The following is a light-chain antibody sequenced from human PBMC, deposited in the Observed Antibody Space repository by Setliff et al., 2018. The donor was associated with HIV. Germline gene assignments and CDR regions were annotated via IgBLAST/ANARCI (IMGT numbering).Light chain of an antibody. Sequence: QSALAQPASVSGSPGQSITISCTGTSSDVGGYNFVAWYQQHPGQAPKLLIYDVSNRPSGVSNRFSGSKSGNTASLTISGLQAEDEADYYCNSYTNTNTLGVFGTGTKV. J-gene: IGLJ1*01. CDR2: DVS. CDR3: NSYTNTNTLGV. CDR1: SSDVGGYNF. V-gene: IGLV2-14*03.